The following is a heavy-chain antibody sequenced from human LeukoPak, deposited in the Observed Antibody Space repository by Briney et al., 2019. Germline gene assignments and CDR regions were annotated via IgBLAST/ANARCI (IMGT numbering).Heavy chain of an antibody. CDR2: IVSDGPGT. J-gene: IGHJ3*02. Sequence: GGSLRLSCAASGFTFRSYWMHWVRQAPGRGLVWVSRIVSDGPGTIYADSVQGRFTISRDNAKNTLYLQMDSLRDEDTAVYYCARGGFNHGFDIWGQGTMVTVSS. V-gene: IGHV3-74*01. CDR3: ARGGFNHGFDI. CDR1: GFTFRSYW.